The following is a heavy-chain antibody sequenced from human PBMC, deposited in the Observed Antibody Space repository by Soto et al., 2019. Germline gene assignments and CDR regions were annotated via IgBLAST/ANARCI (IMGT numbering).Heavy chain of an antibody. J-gene: IGHJ4*02. CDR3: ARGRGAMVRGVKYYFDY. CDR2: IYYSGTT. D-gene: IGHD3-10*01. CDR1: GGSINSATNY. Sequence: SETLSLTCTVSGGSINSATNYWSWIRQHPVKGLEWIGYIYYSGTTYYNPSLKSRVTISVDTSKNQLSLKLSSVTAADTALYYCARGRGAMVRGVKYYFDYWGQGTLVTVSS. V-gene: IGHV4-31*03.